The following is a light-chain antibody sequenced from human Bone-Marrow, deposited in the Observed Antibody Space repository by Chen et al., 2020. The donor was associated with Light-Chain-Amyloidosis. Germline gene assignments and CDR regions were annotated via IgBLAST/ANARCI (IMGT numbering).Light chain of an antibody. V-gene: IGKV3-20*01. CDR2: GSS. Sequence: EIVLTQSPGTLSLSPGEGANLSCRASQTISSNYLTWYQQKFGQAPSLLIYGSSSRATGIPDRFTGSGSGTDFTLTINRLEPEDFAMYYCQQYGTSPLTFGGGTKVENK. CDR1: QTISSNY. CDR3: QQYGTSPLT. J-gene: IGKJ4*01.